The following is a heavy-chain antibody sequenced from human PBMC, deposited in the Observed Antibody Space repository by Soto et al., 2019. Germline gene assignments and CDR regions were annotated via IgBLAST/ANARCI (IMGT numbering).Heavy chain of an antibody. D-gene: IGHD6-13*01. J-gene: IGHJ6*02. V-gene: IGHV3-23*01. Sequence: VGSLRLSCAASGFTFSSYAMSWVRQAPGKGLEWVSAISGSGGSTYYADSVKGRFTISRDNSKNTLYLRMNSLRAEDTAVYYCASGGMSYSSSWRGGLDVWSQGTTVTVSS. CDR3: ASGGMSYSSSWRGGLDV. CDR1: GFTFSSYA. CDR2: ISGSGGST.